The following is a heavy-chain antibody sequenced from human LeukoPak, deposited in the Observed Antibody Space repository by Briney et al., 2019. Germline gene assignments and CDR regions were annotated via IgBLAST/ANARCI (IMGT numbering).Heavy chain of an antibody. CDR2: INAGNGNT. J-gene: IGHJ4*02. CDR1: GYTFTSYA. Sequence: GASVKVSCKASGYTFTSYAMHWVRQAPAQRLEWMGWINAGNGNTKYSQKFQGRVTVARDTSASTAYMELSSLRSEDTAVYYCARMYSSSWYWGGYFDYWGQGTLVTVSS. V-gene: IGHV1-3*01. CDR3: ARMYSSSWYWGGYFDY. D-gene: IGHD6-13*01.